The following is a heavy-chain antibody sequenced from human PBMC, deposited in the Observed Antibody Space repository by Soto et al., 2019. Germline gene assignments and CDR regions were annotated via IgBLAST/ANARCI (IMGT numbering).Heavy chain of an antibody. CDR3: AKARHSTSWYGLEADF. D-gene: IGHD6-13*01. V-gene: IGHV3-30*09. CDR1: GFIFSDYA. Sequence: ESGGGVVQPGRSLRLSCAASGFIFSDYAMHWVRQAPGKGLEWVAVISYGGDNKYYADSVRGQFAISRDNLKNTLDLQMNSLNPEDTAVYHCAKARHSTSWYGLEADFWGQGTLVTVSS. CDR2: ISYGGDNK. J-gene: IGHJ4*02.